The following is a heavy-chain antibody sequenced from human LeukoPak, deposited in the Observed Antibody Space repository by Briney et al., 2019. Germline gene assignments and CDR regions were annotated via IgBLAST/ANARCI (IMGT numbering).Heavy chain of an antibody. CDR3: SRGWLQQGFDY. CDR2: TYYSSNWYK. J-gene: IGHJ4*02. V-gene: IGHV6-1*01. Sequence: QTLSLTCAISGDSVSTNNAGWDWIRQSPSRGLEWLGRTYYSSNWYKDYAVSVISRITINSDTSKNQFSLQLNSVTPEDTAVYYCSRGWLQQGFDYWGQGTLVTVSS. D-gene: IGHD5-24*01. CDR1: GDSVSTNNAG.